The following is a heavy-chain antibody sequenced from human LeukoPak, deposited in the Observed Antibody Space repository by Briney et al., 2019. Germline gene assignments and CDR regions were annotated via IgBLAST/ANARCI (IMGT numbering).Heavy chain of an antibody. D-gene: IGHD2-2*01. CDR3: ARDGTSTDDY. V-gene: IGHV1-18*01. Sequence: ASVKVSCKASGYTFSNFGINWVRQAPGQGLGWMGWISGNNDNPNYGQKFQGRFTVTTDSSTNTAYMELRNLRLDDTAVYYCARDGTSTDDYWGQGILVTVSS. CDR1: GYTFSNFG. CDR2: ISGNNDNP. J-gene: IGHJ4*02.